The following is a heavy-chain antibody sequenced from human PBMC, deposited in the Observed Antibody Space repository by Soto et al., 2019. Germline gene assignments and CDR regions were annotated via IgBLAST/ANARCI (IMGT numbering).Heavy chain of an antibody. V-gene: IGHV3-48*01. CDR1: GFTFSSYS. Sequence: PGGSLRLSCAASGFTFSSYSMNWVRQAPGKGLEWVSYISSSSSTIYYADSVKGRFTISRDNAKNSLYLQMNSLRAEDTAVYYCARAPPLYYDILTGYTNNPNAFDIWGQGTMVTVSS. D-gene: IGHD3-9*01. CDR2: ISSSSSTI. CDR3: ARAPPLYYDILTGYTNNPNAFDI. J-gene: IGHJ3*02.